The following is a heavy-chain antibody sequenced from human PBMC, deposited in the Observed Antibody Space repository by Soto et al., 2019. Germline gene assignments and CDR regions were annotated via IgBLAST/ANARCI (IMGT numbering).Heavy chain of an antibody. J-gene: IGHJ4*02. CDR1: GFSLSTSGMC. D-gene: IGHD2-15*01. CDR3: ARIRRYCSGAGCYSTLDF. Sequence: ESGPTLVNPTQTLTLTCTFSGFSLSTSGMCVTWIRQPPGKALEWLARIDWDDDKYYNTSLKTRLTISKDTSKNQVVLTMTSMDPVDTATYYCARIRRYCSGAGCYSTLDFWGQGTRVTVSS. CDR2: IDWDDDK. V-gene: IGHV2-70*11.